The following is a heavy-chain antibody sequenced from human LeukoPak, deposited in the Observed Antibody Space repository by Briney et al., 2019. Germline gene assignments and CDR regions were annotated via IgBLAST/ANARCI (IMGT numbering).Heavy chain of an antibody. J-gene: IGHJ4*02. CDR2: INGYGSTI. Sequence: GGSLRLSCAASGFTFSNYWMHWVRQAPGKGLVWVSRINGYGSTIRYADAVKGRFTISRDNAKNTLYLEMNSLRAEDTAVYYCARDFGPAVDYWGQGTLVTVSS. V-gene: IGHV3-74*01. CDR3: ARDFGPAVDY. D-gene: IGHD3-3*01. CDR1: GFTFSNYW.